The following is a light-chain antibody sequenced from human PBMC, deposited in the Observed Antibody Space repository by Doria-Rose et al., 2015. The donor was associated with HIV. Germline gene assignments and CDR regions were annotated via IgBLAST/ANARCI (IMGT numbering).Light chain of an antibody. CDR1: QSFSSTY. J-gene: IGKJ1*01. Sequence: TQSPGTLSLSSGERATLSCRASQSFSSTYLAWYQQKPGQAPSLLIYDGSTRATGIPDRFSASGSGTDFTLTINRLEPEDFALYYCHQYGTSWTFGQGTKVDI. CDR3: HQYGTSWT. CDR2: DGS. V-gene: IGKV3-20*01.